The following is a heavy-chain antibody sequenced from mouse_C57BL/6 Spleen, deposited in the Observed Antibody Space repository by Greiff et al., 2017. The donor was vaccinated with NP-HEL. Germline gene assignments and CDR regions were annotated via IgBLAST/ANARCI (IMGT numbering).Heavy chain of an antibody. D-gene: IGHD1-1*01. V-gene: IGHV1-80*01. J-gene: IGHJ3*01. Sequence: VKLMKSGAELVKPGASVKISCKASGYAFSSYWMNWVKQRPGKGLEWIGQIYPGDGDTNYNGKFKGKATLTADKSSSTAYMQLSSLTSEDSAVYFCARGGSRGAWFAYWGQGTLVTVSA. CDR2: IYPGDGDT. CDR3: ARGGSRGAWFAY. CDR1: GYAFSSYW.